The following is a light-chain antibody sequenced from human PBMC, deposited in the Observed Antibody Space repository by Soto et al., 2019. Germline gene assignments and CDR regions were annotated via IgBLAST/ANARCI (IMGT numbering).Light chain of an antibody. CDR2: GAS. V-gene: IGKV3-20*01. J-gene: IGKJ1*01. Sequence: EIVLTQSPGTLSLSPGERVTLSCRAGQSLSSSYLAWYQQRPGQAPRLLIFGASSRATGIPDRFSGSGSGTDFTLTISRLEPEDIAVYYCLQYESSRWTFGQGTKVDIK. CDR3: LQYESSRWT. CDR1: QSLSSSY.